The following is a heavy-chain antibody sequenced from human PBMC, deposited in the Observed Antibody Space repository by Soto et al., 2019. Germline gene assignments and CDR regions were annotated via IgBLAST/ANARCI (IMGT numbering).Heavy chain of an antibody. D-gene: IGHD6-19*01. CDR1: GGTFSSYA. V-gene: IGHV1-69*13. CDR2: IIPIFGTA. J-gene: IGHJ6*02. Sequence: GVSVKVSCKASGGTFSSYAISWVRQAPGQGLEWMGGIIPIFGTANYAQKFQGRVTITADESTSTAYMELSSLRSEDTAVYYCARSRRELTAVAVICYGMDVWGQGTTVTVSS. CDR3: ARSRRELTAVAVICYGMDV.